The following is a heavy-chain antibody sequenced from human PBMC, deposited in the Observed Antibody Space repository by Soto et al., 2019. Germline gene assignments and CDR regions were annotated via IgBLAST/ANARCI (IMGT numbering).Heavy chain of an antibody. CDR3: ARCIARHAFDI. J-gene: IGHJ3*02. Sequence: GGSLRLSCAASGFTFSSYAMHWVRQAPGKGLERVAVISYDGSNKYYADSVKGRFTISRDNSKNTLYLQMNSLRAEDTAADYCARCIARHAFDIWGQGTRVTVSS. CDR1: GFTFSSYA. CDR2: ISYDGSNK. V-gene: IGHV3-30-3*01. D-gene: IGHD6-13*01.